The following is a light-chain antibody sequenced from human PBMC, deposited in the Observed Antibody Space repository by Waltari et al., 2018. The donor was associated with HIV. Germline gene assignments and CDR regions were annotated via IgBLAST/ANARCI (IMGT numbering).Light chain of an antibody. CDR1: RAALAPRTA. CDR2: DVA. CDR3: CAYGGAYTWL. J-gene: IGLJ3*02. Sequence: SALTQPRYVPGSPGQSVTISCTGTRAALAPRTAVSWYKQYPGKAPHLLISDVANPGAGVPDRFSGSKSGNTASLTISGLRAEDEADYYCCAYGGAYTWLFGGGTKVTVL. V-gene: IGLV2-11*01.